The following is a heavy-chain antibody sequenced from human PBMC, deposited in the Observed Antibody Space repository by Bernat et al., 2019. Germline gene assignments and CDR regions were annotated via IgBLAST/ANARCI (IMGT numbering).Heavy chain of an antibody. V-gene: IGHV6-1*01. CDR3: AREAWHSGSYSGDHYYYGVDV. J-gene: IGHJ6*02. CDR1: GDSVSSNNAA. Sequence: QVQLQQSGPGLVKSSQTLSLTCAISGDSVSSNNAAWNWIRQSPSRGLEWLGRTYYRSKWYNDYAVSVKRRITINPDTSKNQFSLQLNSVTPEDTAVYYCAREAWHSGSYSGDHYYYGVDVWGQGTTVTVSS. D-gene: IGHD1-26*01. CDR2: TYYRSKWYN.